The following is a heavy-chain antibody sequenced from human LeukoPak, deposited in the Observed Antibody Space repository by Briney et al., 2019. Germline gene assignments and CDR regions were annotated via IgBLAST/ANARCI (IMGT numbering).Heavy chain of an antibody. V-gene: IGHV3-64*01. Sequence: PGWSLTLSCPASGFIFSSFSLHWVRQPAGKVLEYVSATSSNGRNTYYANSVKGSFTISRDKSKTTLYLQMGRLRGEDMAVYYCAREDYGSGSYHLDYWGEGALVTVSS. CDR1: GFIFSSFS. J-gene: IGHJ4*02. D-gene: IGHD3-10*01. CDR3: AREDYGSGSYHLDY. CDR2: TSSNGRNT.